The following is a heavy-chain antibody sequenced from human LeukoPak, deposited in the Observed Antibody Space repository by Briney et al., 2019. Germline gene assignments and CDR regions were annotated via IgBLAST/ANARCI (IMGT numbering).Heavy chain of an antibody. CDR2: IDPSDSYI. D-gene: IGHD3-10*01. J-gene: IGHJ4*02. CDR3: ARHKVGDYYYFDY. V-gene: IGHV5-10-1*01. CDR1: GYSFTSYW. Sequence: HGESLKISCKGSGYSFTSYWISWARQMPGKGLEWMGRIDPSDSYINYSPSFQGHVTISADKSIRTAYLQWSSLRASDTAMYFCARHKVGDYYYFDYWGQGTLVTVSS.